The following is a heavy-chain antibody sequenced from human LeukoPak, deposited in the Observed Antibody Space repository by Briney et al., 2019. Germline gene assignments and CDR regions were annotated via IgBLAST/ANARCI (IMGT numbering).Heavy chain of an antibody. V-gene: IGHV4-31*03. CDR3: ARDTPQLDYGGNSWYYFDY. CDR1: GGSISSGGYY. J-gene: IGHJ4*02. CDR2: IYYSGST. Sequence: SQTLSLTCTVSGGSISSGGYYWSWIRQHPGKGLEWIGYIYYSGSTYYNPSLKSRVTISVDTSKNQFSLKLSSVTAADTAVYYCARDTPQLDYGGNSWYYFDYWGQGTLVTVSS. D-gene: IGHD4-23*01.